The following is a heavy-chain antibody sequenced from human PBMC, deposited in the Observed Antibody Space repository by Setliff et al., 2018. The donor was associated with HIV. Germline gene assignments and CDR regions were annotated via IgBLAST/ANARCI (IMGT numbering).Heavy chain of an antibody. CDR2: MYYTGST. Sequence: SETLSLTCTVSGGSTDSGSYYWAWIRQPPGKGLEWIGSMYYTGSTYYNPSLKSRVTISIDTSKNQFSLKLSSVTAADTAMYYCARGSDTTGWSRYYYYMDVWGKGTTVTVSS. D-gene: IGHD6-19*01. V-gene: IGHV4-39*07. CDR1: GGSTDSGSYY. J-gene: IGHJ6*03. CDR3: ARGSDTTGWSRYYYYMDV.